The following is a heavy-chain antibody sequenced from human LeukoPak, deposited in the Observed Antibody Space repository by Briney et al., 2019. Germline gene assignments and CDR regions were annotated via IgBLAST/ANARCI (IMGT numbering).Heavy chain of an antibody. D-gene: IGHD6-13*01. Sequence: SVKVSCKASGGTFSSYAIGWVRQAPGQGLEWMGGIIPIFGTANYAQKFQGRVTITVDESTSTAYMELSSLRSEDTAVYYCAKSIAAAGIRAIYYYYYGMDVWGQGTTVTVSS. V-gene: IGHV1-69*13. CDR2: IIPIFGTA. J-gene: IGHJ6*02. CDR1: GGTFSSYA. CDR3: AKSIAAAGIRAIYYYYYGMDV.